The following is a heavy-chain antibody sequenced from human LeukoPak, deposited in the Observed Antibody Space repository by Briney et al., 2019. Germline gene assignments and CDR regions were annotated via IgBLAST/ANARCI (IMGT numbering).Heavy chain of an antibody. Sequence: TGGSLRLSCAASEFTFSSYAMSWVRQAPGKGLEWVSGISGSGGDTYYADSVKGRFTISRDNSKNTLYLQMNSLRAEDTAVYYCAKPWYSSSKRAFDIWGQGTMVTVSS. V-gene: IGHV3-23*01. D-gene: IGHD6-13*01. J-gene: IGHJ3*02. CDR3: AKPWYSSSKRAFDI. CDR2: ISGSGGDT. CDR1: EFTFSSYA.